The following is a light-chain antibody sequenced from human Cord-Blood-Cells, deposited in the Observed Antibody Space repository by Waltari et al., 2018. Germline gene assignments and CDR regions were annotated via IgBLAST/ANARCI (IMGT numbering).Light chain of an antibody. CDR1: QSVLYSSNNKNY. J-gene: IGKJ2*03. CDR3: QQYYSTPRS. V-gene: IGKV4-1*01. Sequence: DIVITPSPDSLAVSLRQRATMDRKSCQSVLYSSNNKNYLAWYQQKPGQPPKLLIYWASTRESGVPDRFSGSGSGTDFTLNISSLQAEDVAVYYCQQYYSTPRSFGQGTKLEIK. CDR2: WAS.